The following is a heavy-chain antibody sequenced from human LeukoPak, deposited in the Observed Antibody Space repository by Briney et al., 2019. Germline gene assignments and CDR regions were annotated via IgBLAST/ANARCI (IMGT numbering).Heavy chain of an antibody. CDR2: IKQDGSEK. J-gene: IGHJ4*02. V-gene: IGHV3-7*01. Sequence: GGSLRLSCTASGFMFGDYGMSWIRQAPGKGLEWVANIKQDGSEKYYVDSVKGRFTISRDNAKNSLYLQMNSLRAEDTAVYYCARDYSSSWVDYWGQGTLVTVSS. CDR1: GFMFGDYG. D-gene: IGHD6-6*01. CDR3: ARDYSSSWVDY.